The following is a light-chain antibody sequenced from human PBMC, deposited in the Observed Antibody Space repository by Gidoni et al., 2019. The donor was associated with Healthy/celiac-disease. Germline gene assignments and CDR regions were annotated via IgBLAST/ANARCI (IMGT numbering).Light chain of an antibody. Sequence: SALPQPASVSGSPGQSITISCTGTSSDVGGYNYVSCYQQHPGKAPKLMIYDVSNRPSGVSNRFSGSKSGNTASLTISGLQAEDEADYYCSSYTSSSTVVFGGGTKLTVL. J-gene: IGLJ2*01. V-gene: IGLV2-14*03. CDR3: SSYTSSSTVV. CDR2: DVS. CDR1: SSDVGGYNY.